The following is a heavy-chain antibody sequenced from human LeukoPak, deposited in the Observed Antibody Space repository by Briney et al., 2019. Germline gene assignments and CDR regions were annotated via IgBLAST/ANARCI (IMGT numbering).Heavy chain of an antibody. CDR1: GGSISSGAYY. J-gene: IGHJ3*02. V-gene: IGHV4-39*01. CDR2: INNSGST. CDR3: ASTIAAAGTLDAFDI. D-gene: IGHD6-13*01. Sequence: SETLSLTCIVSGGSISSGAYYWAWIRQPPGKGLEWIVTINNSGSTYYNPSLKSRVTISVDTSKNQFSLKLSSVTAADTAVYYCASTIAAAGTLDAFDIWGQGTMVTVSS.